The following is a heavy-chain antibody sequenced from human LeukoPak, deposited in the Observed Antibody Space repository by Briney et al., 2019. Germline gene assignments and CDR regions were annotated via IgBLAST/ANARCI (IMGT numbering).Heavy chain of an antibody. V-gene: IGHV4-38-2*02. J-gene: IGHJ4*02. CDR2: IYLSGNT. CDR3: ARADYYDSSGYYFDF. Sequence: SETLSLTCTVSVYSISSGYYWGWIRQAPGKGLEWIGSIYLSGNTYYNPSLKSRVTISVDTSKNQFSLKLSSVTAVDTAVYYCARADYYDSSGYYFDFWGQGTLVTVSS. D-gene: IGHD3-22*01. CDR1: VYSISSGYY.